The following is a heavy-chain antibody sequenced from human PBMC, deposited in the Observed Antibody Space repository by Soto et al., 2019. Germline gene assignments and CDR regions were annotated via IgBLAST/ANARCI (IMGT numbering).Heavy chain of an antibody. V-gene: IGHV3-30*18. Sequence: QVQLVESGGGVVQPGRSLRLSCAASGFTFSSYGMHWVRQAPGKGLEWVAIISYDGSNIYYGDSVKGRFTISRDNSKNTLYLQMNSLRAEDTAVYYCAKLTGSYQEDSWYFDLWDRGTLVTVSS. CDR2: ISYDGSNI. D-gene: IGHD3-10*01. CDR1: GFTFSSYG. J-gene: IGHJ2*01. CDR3: AKLTGSYQEDSWYFDL.